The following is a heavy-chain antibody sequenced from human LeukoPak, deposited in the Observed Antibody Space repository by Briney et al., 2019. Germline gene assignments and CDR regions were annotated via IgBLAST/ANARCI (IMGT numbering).Heavy chain of an antibody. V-gene: IGHV1-24*01. D-gene: IGHD1-26*01. CDR1: GYTLTELS. CDR2: CDPEDGET. J-gene: IGHJ4*02. Sequence: ASVKVSCKVTGYTLTELSMHWVRQAPGKGLEWMGGCDPEDGETIYAQKFQGRVTMTEDTSTDTAYMELSSLRSEDTAVYYCATDVVGATKAVDYWGQGTLVTVSS. CDR3: ATDVVGATKAVDY.